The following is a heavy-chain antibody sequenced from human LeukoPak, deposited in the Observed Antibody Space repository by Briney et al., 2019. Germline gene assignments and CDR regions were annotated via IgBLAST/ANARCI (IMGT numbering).Heavy chain of an antibody. Sequence: GGSLRLSCAASGFTFSSYAMSWVRQAPGKGLEWVSTISGSGGATYYADSVKGRFTISRDNSKNTLYLQMNSLRAEDTAVYYCAKDRVEAARPSGFDYWGQGALVTVSS. D-gene: IGHD6-6*01. J-gene: IGHJ4*02. CDR1: GFTFSSYA. CDR2: ISGSGGAT. V-gene: IGHV3-23*01. CDR3: AKDRVEAARPSGFDY.